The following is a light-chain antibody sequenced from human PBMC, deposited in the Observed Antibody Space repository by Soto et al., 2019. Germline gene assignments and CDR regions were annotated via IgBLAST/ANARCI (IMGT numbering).Light chain of an antibody. J-gene: IGLJ1*01. V-gene: IGLV1-44*01. CDR2: SNY. CDR1: SSNIGSKT. CDR3: SAWDASLSGYV. Sequence: VLTQPPSASGTPGQRVTISCSGSSSNIGSKTVNWYQQLPGTAPKLLIYSNYQRPSGVPDRFSGSKSGTSASLAISGLQSEDEADYYCSAWDASLSGYVFGTGTKVTVL.